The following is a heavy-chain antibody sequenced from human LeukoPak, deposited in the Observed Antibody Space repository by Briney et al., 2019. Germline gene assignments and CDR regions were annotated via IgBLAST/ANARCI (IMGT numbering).Heavy chain of an antibody. CDR3: ARDGVAGVYYFDY. V-gene: IGHV1-46*01. CDR2: INPSGGST. CDR1: GYTFTSYY. D-gene: IGHD6-19*01. Sequence: GASVKVSCKASGYTFTSYYMYWVRQAPGQGLEWMGIINPSGGSTNYAQKFQGRVTMTRDMSTSTVYMELSSLRSEDTAVYYCARDGVAGVYYFDYWGQGTLVTVSS. J-gene: IGHJ4*02.